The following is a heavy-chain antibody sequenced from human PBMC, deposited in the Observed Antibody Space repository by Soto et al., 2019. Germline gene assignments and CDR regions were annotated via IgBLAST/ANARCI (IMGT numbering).Heavy chain of an antibody. CDR2: IIPIFGTA. CDR1: GGTFSSYA. V-gene: IGHV1-69*13. Sequence: VKVSCKASGGTFSSYAISWVRQAPGQGLEWMGGIIPIFGTANYAQKFQGRVTITADESTSTAYMELSSLRSEDTAVYYCARDKTSSYRESRYYFDYWGQGTLVTVSS. CDR3: ARDKTSSYRESRYYFDY. J-gene: IGHJ4*02. D-gene: IGHD6-6*01.